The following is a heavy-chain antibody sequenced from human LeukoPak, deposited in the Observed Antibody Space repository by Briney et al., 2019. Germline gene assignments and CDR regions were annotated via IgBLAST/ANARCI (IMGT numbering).Heavy chain of an antibody. CDR1: GGSFSGYY. Sequence: SETLSLTCAVYGGSFSGYYWSWIRQPPGKGLEWIGEINRSGSTNYNPSLKSRVTISVDTSKNQFSLKLSSVTAADTAVYYCARAHCSGGSCYSGFGYWGQGTLVTVSS. J-gene: IGHJ4*02. CDR3: ARAHCSGGSCYSGFGY. CDR2: INRSGST. V-gene: IGHV4-34*01. D-gene: IGHD2-15*01.